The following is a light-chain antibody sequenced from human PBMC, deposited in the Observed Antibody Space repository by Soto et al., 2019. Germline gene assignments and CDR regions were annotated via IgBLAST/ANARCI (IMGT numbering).Light chain of an antibody. CDR2: GAS. J-gene: IGKJ1*01. V-gene: IGKV3-20*01. Sequence: EIVLTQSPGTLSLSPGERATLSCRVSQSVSSSYLAWYQQKPGQAPRLLIYGASSRATGIPDRFSGSGSGTDFTLIISRLEPEDFAVYYCQQYGSSPRTFGQGTKVEIK. CDR1: QSVSSSY. CDR3: QQYGSSPRT.